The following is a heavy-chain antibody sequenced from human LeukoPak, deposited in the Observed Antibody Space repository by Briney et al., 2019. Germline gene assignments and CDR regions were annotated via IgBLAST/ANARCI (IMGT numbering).Heavy chain of an antibody. J-gene: IGHJ6*03. V-gene: IGHV4-31*03. Sequence: SETLSLTCTVSGGSISSGGYYWSWIRQHPGKGLEWIGYIYYSGSTYYNPSLKSRVTISVDTSKNQFSLKLSSVTAADTAVYYCAREAVTSYYYYYYMDVWGKGTTVTVSS. CDR2: IYYSGST. CDR3: AREAVTSYYYYYYMDV. D-gene: IGHD4-11*01. CDR1: GGSISSGGYY.